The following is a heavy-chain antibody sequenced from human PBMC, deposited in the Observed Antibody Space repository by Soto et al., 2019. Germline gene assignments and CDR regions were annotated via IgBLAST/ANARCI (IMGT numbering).Heavy chain of an antibody. CDR2: INAGNGNT. V-gene: IGHV1-3*05. CDR3: ATEGYSSGPFDY. Sequence: QVQLVQSGAEEKKPGASVKVSCKASGYTFTSYAMHWVRQAPGQRLEWMGWINAGNGNTKYSQKFQGRVTITRDTAASTAYMELSSLRSEDTAVYYCATEGYSSGPFDYWGQGTLVTVSS. J-gene: IGHJ4*02. CDR1: GYTFTSYA. D-gene: IGHD6-19*01.